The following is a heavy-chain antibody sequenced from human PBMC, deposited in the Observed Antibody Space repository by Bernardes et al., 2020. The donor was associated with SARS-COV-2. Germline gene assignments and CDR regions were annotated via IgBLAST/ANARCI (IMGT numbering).Heavy chain of an antibody. D-gene: IGHD6-13*01. CDR3: ARDRSAAGGTAFDS. CDR1: GNSLTAAS. V-gene: IGHV1-24*01. J-gene: IGHJ4*02. Sequence: ASVKVSCKVSGNSLTAASIYWVRQAPGKGLEWMGSFDPQYGDPIYAQKFQGRITMTEDTSTDTAYMELSGLRSEDTAVYYCARDRSAAGGTAFDSWGQGTLVTVSA. CDR2: FDPQYGDP.